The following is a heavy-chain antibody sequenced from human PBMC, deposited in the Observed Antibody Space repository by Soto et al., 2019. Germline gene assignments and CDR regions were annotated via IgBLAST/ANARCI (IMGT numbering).Heavy chain of an antibody. V-gene: IGHV3-48*01. D-gene: IGHD2-21*02. J-gene: IGHJ4*02. Sequence: GGSLRLSCAASGFTFSTYSMNWARQAPGKGLEWVSYITSSSSTIHYADSVKGRFTISRDNAKNSLYLQMNSLRAEDTAVYYCARDPFGQALHPGQDYWGQGTLVTLSS. CDR2: ITSSSSTI. CDR1: GFTFSTYS. CDR3: ARDPFGQALHPGQDY.